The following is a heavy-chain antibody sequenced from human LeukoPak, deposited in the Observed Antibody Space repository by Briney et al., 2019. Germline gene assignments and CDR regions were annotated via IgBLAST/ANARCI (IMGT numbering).Heavy chain of an antibody. Sequence: SVKVSCKASGGTFSSYAISWVRQAPGQGLEWMGGIIPIFGTANYAQKFQGRVTITADESTSTAYMELSSLISEDTAVYYCARGVDFWSGYIHPNPWYYYYGMDVWGQGTTVTVSS. V-gene: IGHV1-69*13. CDR3: ARGVDFWSGYIHPNPWYYYYGMDV. CDR1: GGTFSSYA. D-gene: IGHD3-3*01. J-gene: IGHJ6*02. CDR2: IIPIFGTA.